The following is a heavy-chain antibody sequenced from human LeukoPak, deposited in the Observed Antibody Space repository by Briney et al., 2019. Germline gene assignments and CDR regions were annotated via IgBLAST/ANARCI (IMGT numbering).Heavy chain of an antibody. CDR3: GRVGAYYGSGSYSDY. J-gene: IGHJ4*02. Sequence: GGSLRLSCAASGFTFSSYWMSWVRQAPGKGLEWVANINQDGSQKYHVDSVKGRFTISRDNAKKSLYLQMNSLRAEDTAVYYCGRVGAYYGSGSYSDYWGQGTLVTVSS. CDR1: GFTFSSYW. D-gene: IGHD3-10*01. V-gene: IGHV3-7*01. CDR2: INQDGSQK.